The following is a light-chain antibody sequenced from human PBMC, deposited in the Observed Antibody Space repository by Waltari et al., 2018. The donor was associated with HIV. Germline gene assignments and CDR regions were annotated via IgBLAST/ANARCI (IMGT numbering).Light chain of an antibody. Sequence: QSVVTQPPSASGTPGQRVVISCSGSNSNIGSNSVNWYQQFPGAAPKILIYRDEKRFSGFPDRFSGSKSATSAALAISELRSEDEADYYCAVWDDSLRGGVFGGGTKLTVL. CDR1: NSNIGSNS. CDR2: RDE. CDR3: AVWDDSLRGGV. V-gene: IGLV1-47*01. J-gene: IGLJ3*02.